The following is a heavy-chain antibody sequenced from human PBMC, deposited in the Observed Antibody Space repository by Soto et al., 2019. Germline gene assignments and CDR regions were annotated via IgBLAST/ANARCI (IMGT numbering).Heavy chain of an antibody. V-gene: IGHV3-30*18. CDR3: AKVIENDCVWGSYRNPYYYYGMDV. CDR1: GFTFSSYG. D-gene: IGHD3-16*02. Sequence: VQLVESGGGVVQPGRSLRLSCAASGFTFSSYGMHWVRQAPGKGLEWVAVISYDGTNKYYADSVKGRFTISRDNSKNTLYLQMNSLRAEDTAVYYCAKVIENDCVWGSYRNPYYYYGMDVWGQGTTVTVSS. J-gene: IGHJ6*02. CDR2: ISYDGTNK.